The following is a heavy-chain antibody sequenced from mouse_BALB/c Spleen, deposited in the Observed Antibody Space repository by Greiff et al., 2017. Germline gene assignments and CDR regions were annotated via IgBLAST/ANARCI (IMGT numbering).Heavy chain of an antibody. CDR2: ISDGGSYT. J-gene: IGHJ2*01. CDR1: GFTFSDYF. CDR3: ARDHTDY. V-gene: IGHV5-4*02. Sequence: EVQPVESGGGLVKPGGSLKLSCAASGFTFSDYFMYWVRQTPEKRPEWVATISDGGSYTYYPDSVKGRFTISRDNAKNNLYLQMSSLKSEDTAMYYCARDHTDYWGQGTTLTVSS.